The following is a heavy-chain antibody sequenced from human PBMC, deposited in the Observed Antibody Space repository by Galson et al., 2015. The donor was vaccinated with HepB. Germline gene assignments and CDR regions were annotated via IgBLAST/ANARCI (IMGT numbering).Heavy chain of an antibody. CDR2: IIPILGIA. Sequence: SCKASGGTFSSYTISWVRQAPGQGLEWMGRIIPILGIANYAQKFQGRVTITADKSTSTAYMELSSLRSEDTAVYYCARGRDGSYSDYWGQGTLVTVSS. V-gene: IGHV1-69*02. D-gene: IGHD1-26*01. CDR3: ARGRDGSYSDY. CDR1: GGTFSSYT. J-gene: IGHJ4*02.